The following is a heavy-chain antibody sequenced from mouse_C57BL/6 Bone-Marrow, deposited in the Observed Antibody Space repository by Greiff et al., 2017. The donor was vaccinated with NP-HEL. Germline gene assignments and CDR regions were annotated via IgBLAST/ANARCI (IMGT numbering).Heavy chain of an antibody. CDR3: ARELITTVVEWYAMDY. Sequence: QVQLQQSGAELVKPGASVKLSCKASGYTFTSYWMHWVKPRPGQGLEWIGMIHPNSGSTNYNEKFKSKATLTVDKSSSTAYMQLSSLTSEDSAVYYWARELITTVVEWYAMDYWGQGTSVTVSS. D-gene: IGHD1-1*01. J-gene: IGHJ4*01. V-gene: IGHV1-64*01. CDR2: IHPNSGST. CDR1: GYTFTSYW.